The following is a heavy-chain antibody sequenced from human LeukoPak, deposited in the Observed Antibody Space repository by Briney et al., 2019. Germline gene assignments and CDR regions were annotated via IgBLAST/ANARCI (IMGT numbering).Heavy chain of an antibody. CDR1: GYTSTGYY. Sequence: GASVKVSCKASGYTSTGYYMHWVRQAPGQGLEWMGWINPNSGGTNYAQKFQGRVTMTRDTSISTAYMELSRLRSDDTAVYYCARVDPPAVETDYWGQGTLVTVSS. V-gene: IGHV1-2*02. D-gene: IGHD6-19*01. CDR2: INPNSGGT. CDR3: ARVDPPAVETDY. J-gene: IGHJ4*02.